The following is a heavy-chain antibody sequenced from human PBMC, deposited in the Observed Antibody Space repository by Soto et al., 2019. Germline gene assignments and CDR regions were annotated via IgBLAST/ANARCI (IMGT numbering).Heavy chain of an antibody. CDR2: IWYDGSNK. V-gene: IGHV3-33*01. CDR3: ARGPLPIVVVPAAFDY. D-gene: IGHD2-2*01. J-gene: IGHJ4*02. CDR1: GFTFSSYG. Sequence: QVQLVESGGGVVQPGRSLRLSCAASGFTFSSYGMHWVRQAPGKGLEWVAVIWYDGSNKYYADSVKGRFTISRDNSKNTLYLQMNSLRAEDTAVHYCARGPLPIVVVPAAFDYWGQGTLVTVSS.